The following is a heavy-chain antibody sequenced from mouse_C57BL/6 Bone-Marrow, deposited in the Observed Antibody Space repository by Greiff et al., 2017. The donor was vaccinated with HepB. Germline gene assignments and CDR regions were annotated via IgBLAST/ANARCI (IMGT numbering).Heavy chain of an antibody. CDR3: ARTYDGYQAWFAY. V-gene: IGHV5-6*01. Sequence: EVQRLESGGDLVKPGGSLKLSCAASGFTFSSYGMSWVRQTPDKRLEWVATISSGCSYTYYPDSVKVRFTISRDNAKNTLYLQMSSLKSEDTAMYYCARTYDGYQAWFAYWGQGTLVTVAA. D-gene: IGHD2-3*01. J-gene: IGHJ3*01. CDR1: GFTFSSYG. CDR2: ISSGCSYT.